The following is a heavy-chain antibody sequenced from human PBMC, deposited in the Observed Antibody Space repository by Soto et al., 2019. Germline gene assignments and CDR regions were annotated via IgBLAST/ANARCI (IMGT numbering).Heavy chain of an antibody. J-gene: IGHJ4*02. CDR3: ARMKGGYSGYDPLFDY. CDR2: IDWDDDK. D-gene: IGHD5-12*01. V-gene: IGHV2-70*01. Sequence: SWPTLVKPTQTPTPTCTFSGFSPSTSGMCVGWIRQPPGKALEWLALIDWDDDKYYSTSLKTRLTISKDTSKNQVVLTMTNMDPVDTATYYCARMKGGYSGYDPLFDYRGQGTLVTVSS. CDR1: GFSPSTSGMC.